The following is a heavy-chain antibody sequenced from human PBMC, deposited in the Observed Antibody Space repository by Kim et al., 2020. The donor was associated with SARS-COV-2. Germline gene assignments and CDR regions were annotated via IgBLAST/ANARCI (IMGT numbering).Heavy chain of an antibody. V-gene: IGHV4-39*01. CDR3: ARFELRVRGVPKLNWFDP. CDR1: GGSISSSSYY. CDR2: IYYSGST. Sequence: SETLSLTCTVSGGSISSSSYYWGWIRQPPGKGLEWIGSIYYSGSTYYNPSLKSRVTISVDTSKNQFSLKLSSVTAADTAVYYCARFELRVRGVPKLNWFDPWGQGTLVTVSS. D-gene: IGHD3-10*01. J-gene: IGHJ5*02.